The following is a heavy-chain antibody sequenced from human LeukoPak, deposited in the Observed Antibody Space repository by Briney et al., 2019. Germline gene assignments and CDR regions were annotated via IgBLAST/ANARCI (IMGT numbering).Heavy chain of an antibody. V-gene: IGHV4-34*01. D-gene: IGHD2-2*01. CDR2: INHSGST. Sequence: SETLSLTCAVYGGSFSGYYWSWIRQPPGKGLEWIGGINHSGSTNYNPSLKSRVTISVDTSKNQFSLKLSSVTAADTAVYYCARQVPARNSYYYYYMDVWGKGTTVTVSS. CDR3: ARQVPARNSYYYYYMDV. CDR1: GGSFSGYY. J-gene: IGHJ6*03.